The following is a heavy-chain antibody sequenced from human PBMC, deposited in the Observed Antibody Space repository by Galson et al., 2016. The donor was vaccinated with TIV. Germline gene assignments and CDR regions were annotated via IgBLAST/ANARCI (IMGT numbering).Heavy chain of an antibody. J-gene: IGHJ3*01. CDR3: ALYGSVSINAFDV. Sequence: PALVKPTQTLTLTCTLSGVSGIPSGVAVGWIRQPPGKALEWLALIYWDDTQRYRPSLKNRVTIAKDTAKNQVVLTMTHMDPVDTGTYFGALYGSVSINAFDVWGQGTRVTVSS. CDR1: GVSGIPSGVA. D-gene: IGHD6-19*01. V-gene: IGHV2-5*02. CDR2: IYWDDTQ.